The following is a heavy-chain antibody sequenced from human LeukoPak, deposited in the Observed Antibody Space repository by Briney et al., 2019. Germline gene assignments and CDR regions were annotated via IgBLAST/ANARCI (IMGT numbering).Heavy chain of an antibody. CDR2: ISAYNDKT. CDR1: GYTLTSYG. Sequence: ASVKVSCKASGYTLTSYGISWVRQAPGQGREWMGWISAYNDKTNYAQKLQGRVTMTTGTSTSTAYMELRSLRSDDTAVYYCAREGVGAVPDYWGQGTLVTVSS. D-gene: IGHD1-26*01. J-gene: IGHJ4*02. CDR3: AREGVGAVPDY. V-gene: IGHV1-18*01.